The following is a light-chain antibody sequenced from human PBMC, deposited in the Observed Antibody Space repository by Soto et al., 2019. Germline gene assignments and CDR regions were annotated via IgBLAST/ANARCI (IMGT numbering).Light chain of an antibody. CDR1: QDISTY. Sequence: RLTQSPSSLSASVGDTVTISCRASQDISTYLAWYQQKPGEAPTLLIFGASSLHNGVPPRFAGSGSGSEFTLTINRLQPDDFATYFCQHYTLYSAPFGQGTRV. V-gene: IGKV1-5*01. CDR2: GAS. J-gene: IGKJ5*01. CDR3: QHYTLYSAP.